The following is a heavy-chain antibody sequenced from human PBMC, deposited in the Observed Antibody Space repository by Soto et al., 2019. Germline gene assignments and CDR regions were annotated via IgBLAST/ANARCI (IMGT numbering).Heavy chain of an antibody. V-gene: IGHV5-10-1*01. Sequence: GESLKISCTGFGYTFTTFWISWVRQMPGKGLEWMGRIDPRDSQTNYSPSFQGHVTISVDKSISTAYLQWDSLKASDTAMYYCARLFCSTDTCDSGFDPWGQGALVTVSS. CDR1: GYTFTTFW. CDR3: ARLFCSTDTCDSGFDP. D-gene: IGHD1-26*01. CDR2: IDPRDSQT. J-gene: IGHJ5*02.